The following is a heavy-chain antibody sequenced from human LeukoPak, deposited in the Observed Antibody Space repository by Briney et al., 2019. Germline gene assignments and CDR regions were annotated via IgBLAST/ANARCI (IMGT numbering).Heavy chain of an antibody. J-gene: IGHJ5*02. Sequence: GGSLRLSCTASGFTFNTYHMHWVRQAPGKGLEWVSAISGSGGSTYYADSVKGRFTISRDNSKNTLYLQMNSLRAEDTAVYYCGVTAPGGWFDPWGQGTLVTASS. CDR2: ISGSGGST. V-gene: IGHV3-23*01. CDR3: GVTAPGGWFDP. D-gene: IGHD4-23*01. CDR1: GFTFNTYH.